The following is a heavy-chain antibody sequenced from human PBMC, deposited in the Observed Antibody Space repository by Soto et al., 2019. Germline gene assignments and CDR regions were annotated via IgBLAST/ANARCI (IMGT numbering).Heavy chain of an antibody. CDR2: ISSSSSYI. CDR1: GFTFSSYS. Sequence: EVQLVESGGGLVKPGGSLRLSCAASGFTFSSYSMNWVRQAPGKGLEWVSSISSSSSYIYYADSVKGRFTISRDNAKNSLYLQMNSLRAEDTAVYYCARVVRDYDFWSGYPPYYYYGMDVW. D-gene: IGHD3-3*01. V-gene: IGHV3-21*01. CDR3: ARVVRDYDFWSGYPPYYYYGMDV. J-gene: IGHJ6*01.